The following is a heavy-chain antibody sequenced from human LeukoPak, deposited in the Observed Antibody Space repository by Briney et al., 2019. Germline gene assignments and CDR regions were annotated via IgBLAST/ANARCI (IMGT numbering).Heavy chain of an antibody. V-gene: IGHV3-23*01. CDR3: AKSLYCSGGSCYSIWFDP. D-gene: IGHD2-15*01. J-gene: IGHJ5*02. CDR2: ISGSGGST. CDR1: GFTFSNAW. Sequence: PGGSLRLSCAASGFTFSNAWMSWVRQAPGKGLEWVSAISGSGGSTYYADSVKGRFTISRDNSKNTLYLQMNSLRAEDTAVYYCAKSLYCSGGSCYSIWFDPWGQGTLVTVSS.